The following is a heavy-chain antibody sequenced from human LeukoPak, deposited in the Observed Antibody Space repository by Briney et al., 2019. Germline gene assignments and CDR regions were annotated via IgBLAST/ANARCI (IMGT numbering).Heavy chain of an antibody. CDR3: ARAFGDFLSGDRRGDYYYYMDV. D-gene: IGHD3-3*01. Sequence: SETLSLTCAVYGGTCSGYYWSWIPPAPGKGLEGIGEINHSGSTNYHPSLESRVTITVDTSNKQFTLKISSVTAADTAVYYGARAFGDFLSGDRRGDYYYYMDVWGKGTTVTVSS. CDR1: GGTCSGYY. CDR2: INHSGST. J-gene: IGHJ6*03. V-gene: IGHV4-34*01.